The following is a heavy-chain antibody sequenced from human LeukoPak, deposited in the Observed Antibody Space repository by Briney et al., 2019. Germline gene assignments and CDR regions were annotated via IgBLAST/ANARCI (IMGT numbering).Heavy chain of an antibody. J-gene: IGHJ6*02. V-gene: IGHV3-30-3*01. CDR3: ASGGWLLYYYYCYGMDV. D-gene: IGHD3-3*01. CDR1: GFTFSSYA. Sequence: SGGSLRLSCAASGFTFSSYAMHWVRQAPGKGLEWVAVISYDGSNKYYADSVKGRFTISRDNSKNTLYLQMNSLRAEDTAVYYCASGGWLLYYYYCYGMDVWGQGTTVTVSS. CDR2: ISYDGSNK.